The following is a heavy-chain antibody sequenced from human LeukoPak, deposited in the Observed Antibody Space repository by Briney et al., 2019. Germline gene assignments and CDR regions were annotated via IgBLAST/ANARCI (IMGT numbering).Heavy chain of an antibody. CDR3: TKAAAAAIYWFDP. V-gene: IGHV3-23*01. J-gene: IGHJ5*02. CDR2: ISGSGGST. CDR1: GFTFSSYA. Sequence: PGGSLRLSCAASGFTFSSYAMTWVRQAPEKGLEWVSAISGSGGSTYYADSVKGRFTISRDNSKNTLYLQMNSLRAEDTAVYYCTKAAAAAIYWFDPWGQGTLVTVSS. D-gene: IGHD2-2*02.